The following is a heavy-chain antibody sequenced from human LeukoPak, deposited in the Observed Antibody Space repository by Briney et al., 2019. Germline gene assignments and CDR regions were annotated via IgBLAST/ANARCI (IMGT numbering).Heavy chain of an antibody. J-gene: IGHJ4*02. CDR1: GDSVSSNGAS. V-gene: IGHV6-1*01. Sequence: SQTLSLTCDISGDSVSSNGASWTWIRQSPSRGLEWLGRTYYRSKWYNDYAVSVKSRISIKPDTSKNQFSLQMNSVTPEDTAVYYCARETDFGVVTNWGQGTLVTVSS. D-gene: IGHD3-3*01. CDR2: TYYRSKWYN. CDR3: ARETDFGVVTN.